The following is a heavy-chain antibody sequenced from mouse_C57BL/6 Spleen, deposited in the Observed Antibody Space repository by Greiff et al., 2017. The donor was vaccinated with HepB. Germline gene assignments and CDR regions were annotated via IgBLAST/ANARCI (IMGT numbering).Heavy chain of an antibody. CDR2: IYPGDGDT. CDR1: GYAFSSSW. Sequence: VKLMESGPELVKPGASVKISCKASGYAFSSSWMNWVKQRPGKGLEWIGRIYPGDGDTNYNGKFKGKATLTADKSSSTAYMQLSSLTSEDSAVYFCARSWDYWGQGTTLTVSS. CDR3: ARSWDY. V-gene: IGHV1-82*01. J-gene: IGHJ2*01.